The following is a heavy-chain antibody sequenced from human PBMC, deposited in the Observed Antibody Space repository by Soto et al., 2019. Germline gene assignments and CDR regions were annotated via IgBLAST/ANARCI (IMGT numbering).Heavy chain of an antibody. D-gene: IGHD2-2*01. CDR3: ARGVYGSSSWNFDF. CDR1: GFTVSSNY. Sequence: PGGSLRLSCAASGFTVSSNYMSWVRQAPGKGLEWVSVIYSGGSTYYTDSVKGRFTISRDNSENTLYLQMNSLRAEDTAVYYCARGVYGSSSWNFDFWGQGTLVTVSS. CDR2: IYSGGST. V-gene: IGHV3-53*05. J-gene: IGHJ4*02.